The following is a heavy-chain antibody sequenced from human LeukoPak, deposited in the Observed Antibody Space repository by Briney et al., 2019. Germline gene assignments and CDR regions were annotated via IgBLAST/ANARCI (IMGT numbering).Heavy chain of an antibody. CDR1: GYTFTDYY. V-gene: IGHV1-2*02. J-gene: IGHJ4*02. Sequence: ASVKVSCKASGYTFTDYYLHWVRQAPGHGLEWMGWIKPDGGDTNYAQRLQGRVTMTRDTSISTAYMELTNLSSDDTAVYYCARGITIYGVMIIYFDSWGQGALVTVSS. CDR2: IKPDGGDT. D-gene: IGHD3-3*01. CDR3: ARGITIYGVMIIYFDS.